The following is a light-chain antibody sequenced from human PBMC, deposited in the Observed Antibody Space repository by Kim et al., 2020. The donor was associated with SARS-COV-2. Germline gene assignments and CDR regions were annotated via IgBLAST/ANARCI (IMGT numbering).Light chain of an antibody. J-gene: IGKJ4*01. CDR1: QDIGKW. CDR2: GAS. CDR3: QQADSFPLT. Sequence: ASVGDGVTVTCRASQDIGKWLAWYQQKPGKAPKLLINGASDLQSGVPSRFSGSGSGTEFTLTISSLEPEDFATFYCQQADSFPLTFGGGTKVDIK. V-gene: IGKV1D-12*01.